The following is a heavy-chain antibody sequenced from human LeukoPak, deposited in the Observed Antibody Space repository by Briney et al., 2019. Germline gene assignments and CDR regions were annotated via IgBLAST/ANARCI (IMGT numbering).Heavy chain of an antibody. D-gene: IGHD6-13*01. CDR1: GFTFRSYV. Sequence: GGSLRLSCAASGFTFRSYVMSWVRQAPGKGLEWVSDISGTGGSTYYAESVKGRFTSSRDNSKNTLYLQMNSLKVEDTAVYYCAKGVSSSWRGYFDYWGQGTLVTVSS. J-gene: IGHJ4*02. V-gene: IGHV3-23*01. CDR3: AKGVSSSWRGYFDY. CDR2: ISGTGGST.